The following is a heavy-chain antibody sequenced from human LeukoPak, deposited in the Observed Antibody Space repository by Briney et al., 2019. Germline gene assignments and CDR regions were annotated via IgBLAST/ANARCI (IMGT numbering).Heavy chain of an antibody. CDR3: ARQNWNKAMGLAAFDY. J-gene: IGHJ4*01. V-gene: IGHV5-51*01. Sequence: GESLKISCKGSGYSFTSYWIGWVRQMPGKGLEWMGIIYPGDSDTRYSPSFQGQVTVSADKSISTAYLQWSSLKASDTAMYYCARQNWNKAMGLAAFDYWGQEPWSPSPQ. CDR2: IYPGDSDT. CDR1: GYSFTSYW. D-gene: IGHD5-18*01.